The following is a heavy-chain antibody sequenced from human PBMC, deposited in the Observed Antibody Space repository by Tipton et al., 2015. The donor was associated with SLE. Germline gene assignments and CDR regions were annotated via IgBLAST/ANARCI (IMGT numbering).Heavy chain of an antibody. CDR1: GYTFTSYG. Sequence: QSGAEVKKPGASVKVSCKASGYTFTSYGISWVRQAPGQGLEWMGWISAYNGNTNYAQKLQGRVTMTTDTSTSTAYMELRSLRSDDTAVYYCARDRYYDILTGYSDAFDIWGQGTMVTVSS. J-gene: IGHJ3*02. D-gene: IGHD3-9*01. CDR3: ARDRYYDILTGYSDAFDI. V-gene: IGHV1-18*01. CDR2: ISAYNGNT.